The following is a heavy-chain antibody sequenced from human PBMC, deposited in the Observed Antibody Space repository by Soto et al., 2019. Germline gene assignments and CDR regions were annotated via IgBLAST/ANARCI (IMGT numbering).Heavy chain of an antibody. Sequence: SETLSLTCTVSGGSISSSSYYWGWIRQPPGKGLEWIGSIYYSGSTYYNPSLKSRVTISVDTSKNQFSLKLSSVTAADTAVYYCARMVIVVVVAATEPKVVNWFDPWGQGTLDTVSS. CDR2: IYYSGST. V-gene: IGHV4-39*01. CDR1: GGSISSSSYY. D-gene: IGHD2-15*01. CDR3: ARMVIVVVVAATEPKVVNWFDP. J-gene: IGHJ5*02.